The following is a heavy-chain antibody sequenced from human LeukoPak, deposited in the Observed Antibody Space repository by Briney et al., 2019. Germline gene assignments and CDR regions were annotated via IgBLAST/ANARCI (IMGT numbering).Heavy chain of an antibody. Sequence: ASVKVTCKASGFTFSNYYLHWVRQAPGQGLEWMGWINPNSGGTNYAQKFQGRVTMTRDTSISTAYMELSRLRSDDTAVYYCARYGYGDYEDFDYWGQGTLVTVSS. D-gene: IGHD4-17*01. V-gene: IGHV1-2*02. CDR3: ARYGYGDYEDFDY. CDR1: GFTFSNYY. J-gene: IGHJ4*02. CDR2: INPNSGGT.